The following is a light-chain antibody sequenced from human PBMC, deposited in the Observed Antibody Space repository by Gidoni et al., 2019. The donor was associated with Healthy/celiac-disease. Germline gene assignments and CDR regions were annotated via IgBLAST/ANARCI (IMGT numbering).Light chain of an antibody. CDR2: EVS. Sequence: QSALTQPASVSGSPGQSITISCTGTSSDVGGYNYVSWYQQHPGKAPKLMIYEVSNRPSGVSNRFSGSKSGNTASLNISGLQAEDEADYYCSSYTSSSTLEDVVFGGGTKLTVL. CDR1: SSDVGGYNY. J-gene: IGLJ2*01. V-gene: IGLV2-14*01. CDR3: SSYTSSSTLEDVV.